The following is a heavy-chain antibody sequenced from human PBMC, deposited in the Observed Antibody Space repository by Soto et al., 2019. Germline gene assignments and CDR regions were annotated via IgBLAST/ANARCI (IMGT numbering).Heavy chain of an antibody. Sequence: ASVKVSCRASGYTFTGYYMHWVRQAPGQGLEWMGWINPNSGDTNYAQKFQGWVTMTRDTSISTAYMELSRLRSDDTAVYYCARGPMYYPSDYGGQGTLVTVSS. V-gene: IGHV1-2*04. D-gene: IGHD2-8*01. J-gene: IGHJ4*02. CDR3: ARGPMYYPSDY. CDR2: INPNSGDT. CDR1: GYTFTGYY.